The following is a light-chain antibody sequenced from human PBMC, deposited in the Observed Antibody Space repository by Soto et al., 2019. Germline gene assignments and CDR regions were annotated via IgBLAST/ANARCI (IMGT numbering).Light chain of an antibody. J-gene: IGKJ3*01. Sequence: EIVLTQSPATLSLSPGERATLSCRASQSVSSNYLAWYQQKPGQAPRLLIYGASSRATGIPDRFSGSGSGTDFTLTISRLEPEDFAVYYCQQYGSSPGFTFGPGTKVDIK. CDR3: QQYGSSPGFT. V-gene: IGKV3-20*01. CDR2: GAS. CDR1: QSVSSNY.